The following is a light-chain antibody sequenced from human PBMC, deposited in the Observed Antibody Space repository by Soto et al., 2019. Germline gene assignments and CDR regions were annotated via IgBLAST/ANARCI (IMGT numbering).Light chain of an antibody. CDR2: DNT. CDR3: GTWDTSLSAFYV. Sequence: QSVLTQPPSVSGAPGQRVTISCTGSSSNIGSGYDVHWYQQLPGTAPKLLIFDNTKRPSGIPDRFSGFKSGTSATLDIAGLQTGDEADYYCGTWDTSLSAFYVFGTGTKLTVL. CDR1: SSNIGSGYD. J-gene: IGLJ1*01. V-gene: IGLV1-51*01.